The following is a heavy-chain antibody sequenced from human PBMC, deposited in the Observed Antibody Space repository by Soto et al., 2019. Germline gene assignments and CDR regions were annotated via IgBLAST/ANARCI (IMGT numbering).Heavy chain of an antibody. CDR3: ARVLYYGSGSYSPYGMDV. V-gene: IGHV1-69*01. CDR2: VSPPFRTS. J-gene: IGHJ6*02. CDR1: GGSFNNNG. Sequence: QVQLVQSGAEVKKPGCSVKVSCKTSGGSFNNNGIGWVRQAPGHALEWMGGVSPPFRTSNYARKLQGRISITADASTGTVNMELSRLTPEDTAQYYCARVLYYGSGSYSPYGMDVWGQGTTVTVSS. D-gene: IGHD3-10*01.